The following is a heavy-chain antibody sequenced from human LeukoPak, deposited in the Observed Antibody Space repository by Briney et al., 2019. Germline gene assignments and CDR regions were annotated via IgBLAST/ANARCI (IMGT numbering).Heavy chain of an antibody. V-gene: IGHV4-39*01. J-gene: IGHJ4*02. CDR3: ARLEPGIAVAGTWVPATIDY. CDR2: IYYSGST. CDR1: GGSISSSSYY. D-gene: IGHD6-19*01. Sequence: ASETLSLTCTVSGGSISSSSYYWGWIRQPPGKGLEWIGSIYYSGSTYYNTSLKSRVTISVDTSKNQFSLKLSSVTAADTAVYYCARLEPGIAVAGTWVPATIDYWGQGTLGTVSS.